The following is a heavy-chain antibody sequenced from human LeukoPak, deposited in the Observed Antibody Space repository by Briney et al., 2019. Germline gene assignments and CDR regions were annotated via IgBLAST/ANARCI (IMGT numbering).Heavy chain of an antibody. D-gene: IGHD4-17*01. CDR1: GSTFTKYG. CDR3: ARAQSDFGDFSMCDY. J-gene: IGHJ4*02. Sequence: ASVKVSCKASGSTFTKYGITWVRQAPGQGLDWMGWVSADNGNRNYAHKVQDRVTLTTDTSTSTAYMELTSLRLDDTAVYYCARAQSDFGDFSMCDYWGQGTLVTVSS. V-gene: IGHV1-18*01. CDR2: VSADNGNR.